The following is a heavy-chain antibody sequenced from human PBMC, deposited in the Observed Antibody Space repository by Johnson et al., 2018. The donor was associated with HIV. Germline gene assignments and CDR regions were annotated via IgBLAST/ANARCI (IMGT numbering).Heavy chain of an antibody. J-gene: IGHJ3*02. Sequence: LGVSCAASGFTFDDYAIHRVRQAPGKGLEWVSGISWSGASTYYADSVKGRFTIYRDNAKNSLYLQMNSLRADDTAVYYCARGGSDVFDIWGRGTMVTVSS. V-gene: IGHV3-9*01. CDR2: ISWSGAST. CDR1: GFTFDDYA. D-gene: IGHD3-16*01. CDR3: ARGGSDVFDI.